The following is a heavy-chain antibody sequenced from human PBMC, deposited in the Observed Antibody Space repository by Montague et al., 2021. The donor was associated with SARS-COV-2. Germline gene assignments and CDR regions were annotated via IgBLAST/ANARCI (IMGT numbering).Heavy chain of an antibody. CDR1: GGSISSYY. V-gene: IGHV4-59*01. Sequence: SETLSLTCTVSGGSISSYYWSWIRQHPGKGLEWIGYIYYSGSTDYNPSLKSRVTISVDTSKNQFSLKLSSVTAADTAVYYCARGGDMNWFDPWGQGTLVTVSS. CDR2: IYYSGST. D-gene: IGHD2-21*01. J-gene: IGHJ5*02. CDR3: ARGGDMNWFDP.